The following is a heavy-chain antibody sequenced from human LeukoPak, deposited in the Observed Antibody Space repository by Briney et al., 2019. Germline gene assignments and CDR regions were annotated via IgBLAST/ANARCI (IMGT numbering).Heavy chain of an antibody. V-gene: IGHV3-21*01. Sequence: GGSLRLSCAASGFTFSTYAMNWVRQAPGKGLEWVSTTTSSSGYIYYADSMKGRFTTSRDNAKNSLYLQMTSLRAEDTAVYCCTRADDSGDYLVDYWGQGTLVTVSS. J-gene: IGHJ4*02. CDR2: TTSSSGYI. D-gene: IGHD4-17*01. CDR3: TRADDSGDYLVDY. CDR1: GFTFSTYA.